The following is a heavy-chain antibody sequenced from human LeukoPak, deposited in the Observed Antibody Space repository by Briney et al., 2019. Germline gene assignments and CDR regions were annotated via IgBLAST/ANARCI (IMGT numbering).Heavy chain of an antibody. J-gene: IGHJ4*02. CDR3: ARSHSTWVRAQWLVGY. CDR1: GYTLTDYY. V-gene: IGHV1-2*02. CDR2: INPDSGGT. Sequence: ASVTVSCKASGYTLTDYYLHWVRQAPGQGLEWMGWINPDSGGTNYTQNFQGRVTMTRDTSISTAYMELSRLRSDDTAVYYCARSHSTWVRAQWLVGYWGQGTLVTVSS. D-gene: IGHD6-19*01.